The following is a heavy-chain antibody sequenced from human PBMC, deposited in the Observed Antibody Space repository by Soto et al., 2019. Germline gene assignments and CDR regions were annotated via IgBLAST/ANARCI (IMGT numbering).Heavy chain of an antibody. V-gene: IGHV4-30-2*01. CDR3: ARVSLTPSYYYYGMDV. CDR1: GGSISSGGYS. CDR2: IYDSGST. Sequence: SETLSLTCAVSGGSISSGGYSWSWIRQPPGKGLEWIGYIYDSGSTYYNPSLKSRVTISVDRSKNQFSLKLNSVTAADTAMYYCARVSLTPSYYYYGMDVWGQGTTVTVSS. J-gene: IGHJ6*02.